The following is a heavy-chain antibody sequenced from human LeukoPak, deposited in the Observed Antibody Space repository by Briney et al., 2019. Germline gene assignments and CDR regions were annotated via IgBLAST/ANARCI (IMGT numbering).Heavy chain of an antibody. CDR2: INAGNGNT. CDR3: ARDDYVGNWFDP. Sequence: ASVKVSCKASGYTFTSYAMHWVRQAPGQRLEWMGWINAGNGNTKYSQKFQGRVTITRDTSASTAYMELSSLRSEDTAVCYCARDDYVGNWFDPWGQGTLVTVSS. D-gene: IGHD4-17*01. J-gene: IGHJ5*02. CDR1: GYTFTSYA. V-gene: IGHV1-3*01.